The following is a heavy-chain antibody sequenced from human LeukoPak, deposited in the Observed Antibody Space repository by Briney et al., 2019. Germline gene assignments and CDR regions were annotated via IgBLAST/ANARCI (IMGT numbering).Heavy chain of an antibody. V-gene: IGHV4-34*01. CDR2: INHSVGT. Sequence: KPSETLSLTCAVYSGSFSGYYRSWIRQPPGKGLEWIGEINHSVGTNYNPSLKSRVTMSLDTSKNQFSLKLSSVTAADTAVYYCARGHTRITMLRGSRSAYYFDYWGQGTLVTVSS. J-gene: IGHJ4*02. CDR1: SGSFSGYY. D-gene: IGHD3-10*01. CDR3: ARGHTRITMLRGSRSAYYFDY.